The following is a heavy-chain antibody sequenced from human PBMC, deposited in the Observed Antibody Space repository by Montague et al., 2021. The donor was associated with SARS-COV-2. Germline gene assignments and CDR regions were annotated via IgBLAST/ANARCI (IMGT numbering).Heavy chain of an antibody. CDR2: IYYSGST. Sequence: TLSLTCTVSGGSISRGGYYWSWIRQHPGKGLEWIGYIYYSGSTYYNPSLKSRVTISVDTSKNQFSLKLSSVTAADTAVYYCARFSPYYYDSSGYYHHTFDYWGQGTLVTVSS. D-gene: IGHD3-22*01. J-gene: IGHJ4*02. V-gene: IGHV4-31*03. CDR1: GGSISRGGYY. CDR3: ARFSPYYYDSSGYYHHTFDY.